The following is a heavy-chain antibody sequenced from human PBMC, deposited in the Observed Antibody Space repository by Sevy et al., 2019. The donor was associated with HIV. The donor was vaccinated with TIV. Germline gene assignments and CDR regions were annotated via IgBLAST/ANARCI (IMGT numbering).Heavy chain of an antibody. CDR3: ARGGNDNGGMYFDF. D-gene: IGHD4-17*01. V-gene: IGHV4-61*01. CDR1: GGSASGVIYY. J-gene: IGHJ4*02. CDR2: ASYRGFT. Sequence: SETLSLTCTVSGGSASGVIYYWTWIRQPPGKGLEWIGYASYRGFTNYNPSLKSRVTISVDTSKNQFSLKLTSVSAADTAVYYCARGGNDNGGMYFDFWGQGTLVTVSS.